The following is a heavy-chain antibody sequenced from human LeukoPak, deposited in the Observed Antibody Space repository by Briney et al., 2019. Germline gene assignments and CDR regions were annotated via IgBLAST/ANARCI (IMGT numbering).Heavy chain of an antibody. J-gene: IGHJ5*02. D-gene: IGHD3-10*01. CDR1: GGSISSSSYY. CDR3: ARDPVLLWFGEPLGGGWFDP. CDR2: IYYSGST. V-gene: IGHV4-39*01. Sequence: PSETLSLTCTVSGGSISSSSYYWGWIRQPPGKGLEWIGSIYYSGSTYYNPSLKSRVTISVDTSKNQFSLKLSSVTAADTAVYYCARDPVLLWFGEPLGGGWFDPWGQGTLVTVSS.